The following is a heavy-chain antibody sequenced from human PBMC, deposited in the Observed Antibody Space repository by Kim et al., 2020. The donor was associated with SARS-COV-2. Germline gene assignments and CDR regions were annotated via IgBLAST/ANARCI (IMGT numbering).Heavy chain of an antibody. CDR2: ISYDGSNK. CDR3: ARDSYYDSSGYYPGL. Sequence: GGSLRLSCAASGFTFSSYAMHWVRQAPGKGLEWVAVISYDGSNKYYADSVKGRFTISRDNSKNTLYLQMNSLRAEDTAVYYCARDSYYDSSGYYPGLWGQGTLVTVSS. J-gene: IGHJ4*02. CDR1: GFTFSSYA. D-gene: IGHD3-22*01. V-gene: IGHV3-30*04.